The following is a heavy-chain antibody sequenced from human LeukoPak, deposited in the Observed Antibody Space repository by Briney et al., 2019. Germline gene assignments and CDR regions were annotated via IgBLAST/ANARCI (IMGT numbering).Heavy chain of an antibody. Sequence: ASVTVSCKASGYTFTSYAMNWVRQAPGQGLEWMGWINTNTGNPTYAQGFTGRFVFSLDTSVSTAYLQISSLKAEDTAVYYCARDSSSWYYYYGMDVWGQGTTVTVSS. D-gene: IGHD6-13*01. CDR3: ARDSSSWYYYYGMDV. CDR1: GYTFTSYA. CDR2: INTNTGNP. V-gene: IGHV7-4-1*02. J-gene: IGHJ6*02.